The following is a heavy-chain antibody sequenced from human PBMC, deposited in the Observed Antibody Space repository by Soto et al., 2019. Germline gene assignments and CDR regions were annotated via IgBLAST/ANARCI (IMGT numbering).Heavy chain of an antibody. D-gene: IGHD3-9*01. J-gene: IGHJ4*02. CDR1: GGTFNNYG. Sequence: QVQLVQSGAEVKKPGSSVKVSCKASGGTFNNYGMGWVRQAPGQGLEWMGGIIHMIGRTNYAQKFQGRVTLTADASRSTAYMELRSLRSEDTAVYYCASWDYDVLTGYSYDDWGQGTLVTVSS. V-gene: IGHV1-69*01. CDR3: ASWDYDVLTGYSYDD. CDR2: IIHMIGRT.